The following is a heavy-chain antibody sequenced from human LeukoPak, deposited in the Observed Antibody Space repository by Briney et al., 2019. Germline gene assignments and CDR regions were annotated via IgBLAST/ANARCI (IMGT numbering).Heavy chain of an antibody. CDR1: GFSFTRSA. Sequence: SVKVSCKASGFSFTRSAMQWVRQARGQRLEWIGWIVVGSGDKNYAQKFQERVTITRDMSTSTAYMELSSLRSEDTAVYYCARDRWGYYDSSGYYQRFDYWGQGTLVTVSS. J-gene: IGHJ4*02. D-gene: IGHD3-22*01. CDR2: IVVGSGDK. CDR3: ARDRWGYYDSSGYYQRFDY. V-gene: IGHV1-58*02.